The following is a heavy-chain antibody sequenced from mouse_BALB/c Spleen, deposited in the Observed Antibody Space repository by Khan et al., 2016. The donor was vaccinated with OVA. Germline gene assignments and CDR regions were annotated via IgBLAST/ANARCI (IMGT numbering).Heavy chain of an antibody. Sequence: VQLQESGPGLVAPSQSLSITCTVSGFSLTSYGVHWVRQPPGKGLEWLGVIWAGGSTHYTSALMSRLSICKDNSKSQVVLKMNSLQTDDTAMYYGARLEDIWGQGTTLTVSS. CDR2: IWAGGST. CDR3: ARLEDI. J-gene: IGHJ2*01. D-gene: IGHD1-3*01. V-gene: IGHV2-9*02. CDR1: GFSLTSYG.